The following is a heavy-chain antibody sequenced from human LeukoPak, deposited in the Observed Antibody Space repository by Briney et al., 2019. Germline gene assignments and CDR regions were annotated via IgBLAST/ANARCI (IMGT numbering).Heavy chain of an antibody. D-gene: IGHD4-17*01. CDR1: GFTFSRYG. Sequence: PGGSLRLSCAASGFTFSRYGVHWVRQAPGKGLEWVAVISYDGSNEYYADSVKGRFTISRDNSKNTLYLQMNSLRAEDAAVYYCARDGDDYGDYVFDYWGQGTLVTVSS. CDR2: ISYDGSNE. V-gene: IGHV3-30*03. J-gene: IGHJ4*02. CDR3: ARDGDDYGDYVFDY.